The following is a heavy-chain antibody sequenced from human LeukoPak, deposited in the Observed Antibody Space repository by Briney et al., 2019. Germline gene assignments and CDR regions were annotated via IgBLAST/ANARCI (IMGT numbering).Heavy chain of an antibody. J-gene: IGHJ4*02. D-gene: IGHD3-22*01. CDR1: GYTFTSNG. V-gene: IGHV1-18*01. Sequence: GASVKVSCKASGYTFTSNGISWVRQAPGQGLEWMGWISGYNGNTNYAQKLQGRVTMTTDTSTSTAYMELRSLRSDDTAVYYCASDQEAYYYDSSAYNYFDYWGQGTLVTVSS. CDR2: ISGYNGNT. CDR3: ASDQEAYYYDSSAYNYFDY.